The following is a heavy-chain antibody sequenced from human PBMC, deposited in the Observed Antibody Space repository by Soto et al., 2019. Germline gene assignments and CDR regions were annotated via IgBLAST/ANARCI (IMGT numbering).Heavy chain of an antibody. Sequence: ASGKLTCKVSGHTDADFSMQWGRPAPGGGMEWMGRFDPEDGETIYAEKVQGRLTMTGDTSTDTAYMELNSLTYEDTALYYCETENPRWGLTLFGVVIAALYYWG. CDR1: GHTDADFS. CDR3: ETENPRWGLTLFGVVIAALYY. J-gene: IGHJ4*01. CDR2: FDPEDGET. V-gene: IGHV1-24*01. D-gene: IGHD3-3*01.